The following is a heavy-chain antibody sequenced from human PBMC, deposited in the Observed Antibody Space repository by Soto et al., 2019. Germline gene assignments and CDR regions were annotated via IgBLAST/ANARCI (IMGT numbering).Heavy chain of an antibody. D-gene: IGHD1-1*01. CDR2: ISASGATT. J-gene: IGHJ4*02. V-gene: IGHV3-23*01. Sequence: GGSLRPSCAASGFIFSNYAMSWVRQAPGRGLEWVSAISASGATTYYPDSVKGRFTISRDNSKNTLYLQMNNLRADDTAVYYCTKGGIPRRYNIPKVDFDYWGQGSLVTVSS. CDR3: TKGGIPRRYNIPKVDFDY. CDR1: GFIFSNYA.